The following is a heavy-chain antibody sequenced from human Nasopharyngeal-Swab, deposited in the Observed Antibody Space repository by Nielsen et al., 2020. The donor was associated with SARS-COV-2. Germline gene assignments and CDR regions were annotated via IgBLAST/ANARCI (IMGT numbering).Heavy chain of an antibody. CDR3: ARHSSLLMDV. CDR2: INPGGGSA. CDR1: GYTFTRYY. J-gene: IGHJ6*03. D-gene: IGHD3-22*01. Sequence: ASVKVSCKASGYTFTRYYIHWVRQAPGQGLEWMGIINPGGGSARYSQNFQGRVTMTRDTSTSTVYMELSSLRSEDTAVYYCARHSSLLMDVWGKGTTVTVSS. V-gene: IGHV1-46*01.